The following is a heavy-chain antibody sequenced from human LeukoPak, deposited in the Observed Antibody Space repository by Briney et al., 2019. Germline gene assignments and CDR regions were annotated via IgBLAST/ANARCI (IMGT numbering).Heavy chain of an antibody. CDR3: SRDGTEGDNSAFDI. J-gene: IGHJ3*02. V-gene: IGHV3-72*01. CDR2: IRRKRNGYTT. D-gene: IGHD3-22*01. CDR1: GFRFSDYI. Sequence: GGSLRLSCAASGFRFSDYILDWVRQAPGKGLEWVGRIRRKRNGYTTEYAASVKGRFTISRDDLKRSLDLHMTSLKTDDTAVYYRSRDGTEGDNSAFDIWGQGTMVTVSS.